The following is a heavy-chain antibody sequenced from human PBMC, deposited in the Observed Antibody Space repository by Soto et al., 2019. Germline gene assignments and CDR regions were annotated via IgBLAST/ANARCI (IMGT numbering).Heavy chain of an antibody. CDR2: INPNSGGT. Sequence: GASVKVSCKASGYTFTGYYMHWVRQAPGRGLEWMGWINPNSGGTNYAQKFQGRVTMTRDTSISTAYMELSRLRSDDTAVYYCASTQWFGVNWFDPWGQGTLVTVSS. CDR1: GYTFTGYY. D-gene: IGHD3-10*01. V-gene: IGHV1-2*02. J-gene: IGHJ5*02. CDR3: ASTQWFGVNWFDP.